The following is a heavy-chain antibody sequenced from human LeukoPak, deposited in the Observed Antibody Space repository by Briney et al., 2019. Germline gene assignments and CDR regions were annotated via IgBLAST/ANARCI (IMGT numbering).Heavy chain of an antibody. CDR2: MSPDGNKK. CDR3: ARDLIGRYTFDY. J-gene: IGHJ4*02. Sequence: PGGSLRFSCAGSEFTVSENAMHWVRQAPGKGLDWVALMSPDGNKKYYADSVKGRFTISRDNSKNTVDLQLNSLRAEDTAVYYCARDLIGRYTFDYCGQGTLVTVSS. V-gene: IGHV3-30-3*01. D-gene: IGHD3-10*01. CDR1: EFTVSENA.